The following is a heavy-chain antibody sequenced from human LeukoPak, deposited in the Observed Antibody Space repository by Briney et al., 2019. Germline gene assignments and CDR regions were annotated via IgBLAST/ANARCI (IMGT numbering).Heavy chain of an antibody. CDR1: GGSFSGYY. Sequence: SETLSLTCAVYGGSFSGYYWGWIRQPPGKGLEWIGSIYYSGSTYYNPSLKSRVTISVDTSKNQFSLKLSSVTAADTAVYYCARRSLYDYVWGSYRGPTLSFDPWGQGTLVTVSS. V-gene: IGHV4-39*01. CDR3: ARRSLYDYVWGSYRGPTLSFDP. J-gene: IGHJ5*02. CDR2: IYYSGST. D-gene: IGHD3-16*02.